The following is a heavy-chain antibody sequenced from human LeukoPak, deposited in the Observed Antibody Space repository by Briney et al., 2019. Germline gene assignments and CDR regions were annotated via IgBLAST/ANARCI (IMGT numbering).Heavy chain of an antibody. V-gene: IGHV1-69*06. CDR2: IIPIFGTA. CDR3: ARGATYGDYGNDY. CDR1: GGTLSSYA. Sequence: SVKVSCKASGGTLSSYAISWVRQAPGQGLEWMGRIIPIFGTANYAQKFQGRVTITADKSTSTAYMELSSLRSEDTAVYYCARGATYGDYGNDYWGQGTLVTVSS. J-gene: IGHJ4*02. D-gene: IGHD4-17*01.